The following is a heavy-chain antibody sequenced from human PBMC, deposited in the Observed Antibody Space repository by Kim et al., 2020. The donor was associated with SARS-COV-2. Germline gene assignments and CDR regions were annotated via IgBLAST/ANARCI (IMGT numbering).Heavy chain of an antibody. J-gene: IGHJ4*02. CDR1: GFTFDDYA. V-gene: IGHV3-9*01. CDR3: AKDFSGTTTYFFGS. CDR2: ISWNSGII. D-gene: IGHD1-26*01. Sequence: GGSLRLSCAASGFTFDDYAMHWVRQRPGKGLEWVSGISWNSGIINYAESVKGRFTISRDNAKSSVFLQMISLRPEDTALYYCAKDFSGTTTYFFGSWGQGTRVIVSS.